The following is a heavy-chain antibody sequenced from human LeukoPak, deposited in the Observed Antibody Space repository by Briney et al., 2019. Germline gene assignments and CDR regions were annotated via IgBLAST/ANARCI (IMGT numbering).Heavy chain of an antibody. CDR3: ARDQTGYLAY. D-gene: IGHD3-9*01. V-gene: IGHV4-31*03. J-gene: IGHJ4*02. Sequence: SQTLSLTCTVSGGSISSGGYYWSWIRQHPGKGLEWIGYIYYSRSTYYNPSLKSRVTISVDTSKNQFSLKLSSVTAADTAVYYCARDQTGYLAYWGQGTLVTVSS. CDR1: GGSISSGGYY. CDR2: IYYSRST.